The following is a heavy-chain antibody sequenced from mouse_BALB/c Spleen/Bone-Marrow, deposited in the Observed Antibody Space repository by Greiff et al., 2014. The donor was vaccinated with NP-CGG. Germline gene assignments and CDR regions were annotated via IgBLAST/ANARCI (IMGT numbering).Heavy chain of an antibody. CDR3: ARYCYGGSYFDY. D-gene: IGHD1-1*01. CDR2: IDPANGNT. V-gene: IGHV14-3*02. CDR1: GFNIKDTY. J-gene: IGHJ2*01. Sequence: VQLQQSGAELVKPGASVKLSCTASGFNIKDTYMHWVKQRPEQGLEWIGRIDPANGNTKYDPKFQGKATITADTSSNTAYLQLSSLASEDTAVYYCARYCYGGSYFDYWGQGTTLTVSS.